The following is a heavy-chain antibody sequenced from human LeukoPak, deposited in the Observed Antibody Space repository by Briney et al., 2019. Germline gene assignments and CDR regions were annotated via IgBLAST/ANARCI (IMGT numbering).Heavy chain of an antibody. V-gene: IGHV3-66*01. CDR3: AKDGSRYGDHYFDY. D-gene: IGHD4-17*01. Sequence: PGGSLRLSCAVSGFTVSSNYMSWVRQAPGKGLEWVSVIYSGGSTYYADSVKGRFTISRDNSKNTLYLQMNSLRAEDTAVYYCAKDGSRYGDHYFDYWGQGTLVTVSS. CDR2: IYSGGST. J-gene: IGHJ4*02. CDR1: GFTVSSNY.